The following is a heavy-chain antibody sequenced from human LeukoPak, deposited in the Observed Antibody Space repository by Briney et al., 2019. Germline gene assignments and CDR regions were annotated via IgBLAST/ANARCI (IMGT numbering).Heavy chain of an antibody. CDR3: ARVMSGYLYFDY. D-gene: IGHD3-3*01. J-gene: IGHJ4*02. CDR2: IYPGDSDT. CDR1: GYSFTNYW. V-gene: IGHV5-51*01. Sequence: GESLKISCKGSGYSFTNYWIGWVRLTPGKGLEWMGIIYPGDSDTRYSPSFQGQVTISVDKSTSTAYMHWSSLKASDIAMYYCARVMSGYLYFDYWGQGTLVTVSS.